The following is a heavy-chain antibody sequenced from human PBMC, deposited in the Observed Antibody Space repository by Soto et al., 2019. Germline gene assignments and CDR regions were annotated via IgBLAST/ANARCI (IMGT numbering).Heavy chain of an antibody. V-gene: IGHV3-30-3*01. J-gene: IGHJ5*02. CDR3: ARDMYSSDYFVKWFEP. CDR2: ISHDGINK. D-gene: IGHD6-19*01. CDR1: GFSFSSYA. Sequence: QVRLVESGGGVVQPGRSLRLSCTASGFSFSSYAMYWFRQPPGKGLEWVAVISHDGINKHYADSVKGRVTVSRDHSNQSLDLQLNSLRGEDTAMYYCARDMYSSDYFVKWFEPWGQGTLVTGSS.